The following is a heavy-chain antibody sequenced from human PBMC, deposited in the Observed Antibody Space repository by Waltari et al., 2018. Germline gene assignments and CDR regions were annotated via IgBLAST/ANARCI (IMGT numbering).Heavy chain of an antibody. CDR2: IYSSGSS. J-gene: IGHJ3*01. Sequence: QVQLQEAGPGLVKPSQTLSLTCTVSGGAISSGGEYWSVIRQPPGKGLEWIGYIYSSGSSYYNPSLKSRVNISVATSKTQFSLKLSSVTAADTAVYYCARAPYNWNHQDAFDLWGQGTMVTVSS. CDR1: GGAISSGGEY. D-gene: IGHD1-20*01. V-gene: IGHV4-31*03. CDR3: ARAPYNWNHQDAFDL.